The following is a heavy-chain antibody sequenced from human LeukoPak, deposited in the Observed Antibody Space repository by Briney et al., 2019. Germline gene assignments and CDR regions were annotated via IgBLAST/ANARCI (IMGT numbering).Heavy chain of an antibody. CDR2: ITGSGGST. V-gene: IGHV3-23*01. Sequence: PGGSLRLSCAASGFTFSSYAMSWVRQAPGKGLEWVSGITGSGGSTYYADSVKDRFSISRDNSKNTVSLQINSLRAEDTAVYYCVREVGGYSDKQGYLDHWGQGTLVTVSS. CDR1: GFTFSSYA. J-gene: IGHJ4*02. CDR3: VREVGGYSDKQGYLDH. D-gene: IGHD5-12*01.